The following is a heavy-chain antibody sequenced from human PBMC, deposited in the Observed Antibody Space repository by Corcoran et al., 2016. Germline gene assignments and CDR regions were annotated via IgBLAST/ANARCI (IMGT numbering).Heavy chain of an antibody. D-gene: IGHD1-26*01. CDR1: GGSFSGYY. CDR3: ARGFNYIVGGPQGYYFDY. Sequence: QVQLQQWGAGLLKPSETLSLTCAVYGGSFSGYYWSWIRQPPGKGLEWIGEINHSGSTNYNPSLKSRVTISVDTSKNQFSLKLSSVTAADTAVYYCARGFNYIVGGPQGYYFDYWGQGTLVTVSS. V-gene: IGHV4-34*01. CDR2: INHSGST. J-gene: IGHJ4*02.